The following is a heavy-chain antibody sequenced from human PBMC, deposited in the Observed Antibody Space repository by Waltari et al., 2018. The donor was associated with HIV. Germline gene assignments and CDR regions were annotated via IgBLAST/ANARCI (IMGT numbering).Heavy chain of an antibody. V-gene: IGHV3-48*01. D-gene: IGHD6-6*01. CDR3: ARDRTRYYFDS. CDR1: GFSVSSYS. Sequence: EVQLVESGGGLVQPGGSLRLSCPASGFSVSSYSMNWVRQAPGKGLEWVSYISTSSRAIFYADSVKGRFTISRDTAKNSLYLQMNSLRAEDTAVYYCARDRTRYYFDSWGQGTLVTVSS. CDR2: ISTSSRAI. J-gene: IGHJ4*02.